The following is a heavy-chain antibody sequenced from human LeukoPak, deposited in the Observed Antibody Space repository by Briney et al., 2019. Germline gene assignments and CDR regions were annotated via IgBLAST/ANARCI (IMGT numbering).Heavy chain of an antibody. V-gene: IGHV3-64*04. CDR2: ISSNGGST. D-gene: IGHD3-16*01. CDR3: ARDSKNSLGIEDY. J-gene: IGHJ4*02. CDR1: GFTFSTYA. Sequence: TGGSLRLSCSASGFTFSTYAMHWVRQAPGKGLEYVSAISSNGGSTYYADSVKGRFTISRDNAKNSLYLQMNSLRAEDTAVYYCARDSKNSLGIEDYWGQGTLVTVSS.